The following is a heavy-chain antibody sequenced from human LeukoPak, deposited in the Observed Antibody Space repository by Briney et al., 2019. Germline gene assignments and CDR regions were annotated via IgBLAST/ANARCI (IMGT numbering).Heavy chain of an antibody. V-gene: IGHV3-53*01. J-gene: IGHJ4*02. CDR2: IYSGETT. D-gene: IGHD3-3*01. Sequence: GGSLRLSCVASGFTVSNTYMSWVRQAPGKGLECVSVIYSGETTYYADSVKGRFTVSRDPSKNALYLLMNSLRVEDTAVYYCAKDLGLDFWSGLDYWGQGTLVTVSS. CDR1: GFTVSNTY. CDR3: AKDLGLDFWSGLDY.